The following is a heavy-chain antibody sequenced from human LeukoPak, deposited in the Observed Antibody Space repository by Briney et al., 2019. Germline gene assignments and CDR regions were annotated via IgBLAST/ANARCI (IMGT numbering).Heavy chain of an antibody. Sequence: GESLKISCKGSGYSFTSYWIGWVRQMPGKGLEWMGIIYPGDSDTRYSPSFQGQATISADKSISTAYLQWSSLKASDTAMYYCGMRGSGWHSAFDIWGQGTMVTVSS. J-gene: IGHJ3*02. CDR2: IYPGDSDT. CDR1: GYSFTSYW. D-gene: IGHD6-19*01. V-gene: IGHV5-51*01. CDR3: GMRGSGWHSAFDI.